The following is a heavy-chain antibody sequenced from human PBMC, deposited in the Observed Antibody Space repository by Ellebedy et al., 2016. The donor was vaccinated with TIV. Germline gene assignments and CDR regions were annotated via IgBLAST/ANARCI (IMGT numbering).Heavy chain of an antibody. D-gene: IGHD1-26*01. V-gene: IGHV3-30-3*01. CDR3: ARQWGQKAEVGSFDI. CDR2: ISYDSSDR. J-gene: IGHJ3*02. Sequence: PGGSLRLSCEASEFSLSTYAMHWVRQAPGGGLDWVAVISYDSSDRYYADSVKGRFTVSRDNSKNTVYLQMKSLRPEDTAVYYCARQWGQKAEVGSFDIWGQGAVVTVSS. CDR1: EFSLSTYA.